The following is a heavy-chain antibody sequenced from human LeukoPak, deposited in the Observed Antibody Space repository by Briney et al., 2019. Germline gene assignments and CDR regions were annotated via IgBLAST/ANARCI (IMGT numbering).Heavy chain of an antibody. CDR3: ARVRDYYGSGSYRPYYYGMDV. Sequence: RASVKVSCKASGYTFTGYYMHWVRQAPGQGREWMGWINPNSGGTNYAQKFQGRVTMTRDTSISTAYMELSRLRSDDTAVYYCARVRDYYGSGSYRPYYYGMDVWGQGTTVTVSS. CDR1: GYTFTGYY. CDR2: INPNSGGT. D-gene: IGHD3-10*01. J-gene: IGHJ6*02. V-gene: IGHV1-2*02.